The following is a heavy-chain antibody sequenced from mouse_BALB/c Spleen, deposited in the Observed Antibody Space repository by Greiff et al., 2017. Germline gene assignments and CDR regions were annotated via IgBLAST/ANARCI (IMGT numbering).Heavy chain of an antibody. CDR1: GFSLTSYG. J-gene: IGHJ2*01. V-gene: IGHV2-9*02. Sequence: VKLMESGPGLVAPSQSLSITCTVSGFSLTSYGVHWVRQPPGKGLEWLGVIWAGGSTNYNSALMSRLSISKDNSKSQVFLKMNSLQTDDTAMYYCARGNYYGSSYFDYWGQGTTLTVSS. CDR2: IWAGGST. CDR3: ARGNYYGSSYFDY. D-gene: IGHD1-1*01.